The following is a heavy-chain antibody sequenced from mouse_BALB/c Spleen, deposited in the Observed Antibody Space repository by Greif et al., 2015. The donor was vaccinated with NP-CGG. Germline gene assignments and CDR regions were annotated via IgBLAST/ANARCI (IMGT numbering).Heavy chain of an antibody. CDR2: ISYSGST. J-gene: IGHJ4*01. CDR1: GYSITSDYA. V-gene: IGHV3-2*02. CDR3: ASYYGNYYAMDY. D-gene: IGHD2-1*01. Sequence: ESGPGLVKPSQSLSLTCTVTGYSITSDYAWNWIRQFPGNKLEWMGYISYSGSTSYNPSLKSRISITRDTSKNQFFLQLNSVTTEDTATYYCASYYGNYYAMDYWGQGTSVTVSS.